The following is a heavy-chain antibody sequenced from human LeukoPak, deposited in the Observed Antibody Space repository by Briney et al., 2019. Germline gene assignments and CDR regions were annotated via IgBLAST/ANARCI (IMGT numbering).Heavy chain of an antibody. J-gene: IGHJ6*03. D-gene: IGHD5-18*01. V-gene: IGHV3-21*04. CDR2: ISSSSSYI. CDR1: GFTFSSYS. Sequence: GGSLRLSCAASGFTFSSYSMNWVRQAPGKGLEWVSSISSSSSYIYYADSVKGRFTISRDNAKNSLYLQMNSLRAEDTAVYYCAKGKVTYYYYYMDVWGKGTTVTVSS. CDR3: AKGKVTYYYYYMDV.